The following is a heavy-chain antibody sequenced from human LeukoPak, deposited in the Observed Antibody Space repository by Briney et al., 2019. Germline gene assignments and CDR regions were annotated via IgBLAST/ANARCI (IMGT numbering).Heavy chain of an antibody. CDR2: ISAYNGNT. J-gene: IGHJ6*02. Sequence: GESLKISCKGSGYSFTSYGISWVRQAPGQGLEWMGWISAYNGNTNYAQKLQGRVTMTTDTSTSTAYTELRSLRSDDTAVYYCARESYSSGWQISYYYYGMDVWGQGTTVTVSS. CDR3: ARESYSSGWQISYYYYGMDV. CDR1: GYSFTSYG. V-gene: IGHV1-18*01. D-gene: IGHD6-19*01.